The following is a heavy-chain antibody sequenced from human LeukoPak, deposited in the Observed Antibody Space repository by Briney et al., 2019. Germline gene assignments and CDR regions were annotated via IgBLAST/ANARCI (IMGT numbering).Heavy chain of an antibody. CDR1: GGSISSSSYY. D-gene: IGHD1-26*01. V-gene: IGHV4-39*01. CDR2: IYYSGST. CDR3: ARHARGVGATWHYFDF. Sequence: SETLSLTCTVSGGSISSSSYYWGWIRQPPGKGLEWIGSIYYSGSTYYNPSLKSRVTISVDTSKNQFSLKLSSVTAADTAVYYCARHARGVGATWHYFDFWGQGTLVTVSS. J-gene: IGHJ4*02.